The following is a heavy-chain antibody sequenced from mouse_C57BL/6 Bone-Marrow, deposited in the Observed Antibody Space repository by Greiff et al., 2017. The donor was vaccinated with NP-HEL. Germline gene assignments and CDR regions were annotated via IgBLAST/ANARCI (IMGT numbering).Heavy chain of an antibody. D-gene: IGHD1-1*02. CDR3: ARDRGGYLDY. V-gene: IGHV5-4*01. CDR1: GFTFSSYA. CDR2: ISDGGSYT. J-gene: IGHJ2*01. Sequence: EVKLEESGGGLVKPGGSLKLSCAASGFTFSSYAMSWVRQTPEKRLEWVATISDGGSYTYYPDNVKGRFTISRDNAKNNLYLQMSHLKSEDTAMYYCARDRGGYLDYWGQGTTLTVSS.